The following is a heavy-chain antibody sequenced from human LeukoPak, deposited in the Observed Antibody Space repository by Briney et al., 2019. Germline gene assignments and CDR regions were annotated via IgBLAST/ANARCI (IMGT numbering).Heavy chain of an antibody. D-gene: IGHD2-15*01. Sequence: PGGSLRLSCAASGFTFSSYAMHWVRQAPGKGLEYVSAISSNGGSTYYANSVKGRFTISRDNSKNTLYLQMGSLRAEDMAVYYCARGYCSGGSCRYYYYMDVWGKGTTVTVSS. CDR2: ISSNGGST. J-gene: IGHJ6*03. CDR1: GFTFSSYA. V-gene: IGHV3-64*01. CDR3: ARGYCSGGSCRYYYYMDV.